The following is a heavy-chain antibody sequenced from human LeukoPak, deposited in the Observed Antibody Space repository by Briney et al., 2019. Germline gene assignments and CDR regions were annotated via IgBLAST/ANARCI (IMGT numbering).Heavy chain of an antibody. Sequence: EASVKVSCKASGYTFTSYDINWVRQATGQGLEWMGWMNPNSGNTGYAQKFQGRVTMTEDTSTDTAYMELSSLRSEDTAVYCCATTRVGTATVNYWFDPWGQGTLVTVSS. J-gene: IGHJ5*02. CDR3: ATTRVGTATVNYWFDP. D-gene: IGHD4-17*01. CDR2: MNPNSGNT. CDR1: GYTFTSYD. V-gene: IGHV1-8*01.